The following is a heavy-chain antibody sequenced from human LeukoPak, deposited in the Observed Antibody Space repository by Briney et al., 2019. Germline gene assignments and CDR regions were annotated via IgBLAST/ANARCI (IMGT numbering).Heavy chain of an antibody. Sequence: PGGSLRLSCAASGFTFSSYGMHWVRQAPGKGLEWVAFIRYDGSNKYYADSVKGRFTISRDNSKNTLYLQMNSLRAEDTAVYYCARDGEHHFIAARPGDFDYWGQGTLVTVSS. CDR3: ARDGEHHFIAARPGDFDY. J-gene: IGHJ4*02. CDR1: GFTFSSYG. CDR2: IRYDGSNK. D-gene: IGHD6-6*01. V-gene: IGHV3-30*02.